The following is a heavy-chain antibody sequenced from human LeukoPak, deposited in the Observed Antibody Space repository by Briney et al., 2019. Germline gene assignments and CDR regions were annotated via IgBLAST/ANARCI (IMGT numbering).Heavy chain of an antibody. V-gene: IGHV1-2*02. D-gene: IGHD5-12*01. CDR1: GYTFTGYY. CDR3: VRDRNGYDFVH. CDR2: LNPNTGGT. Sequence: GASVKVSCKASGYTFTGYYVHWMRQAPGQGLEWMGWLNPNTGGTIYAQKFQGRVTMTRDTSISTTYMELSRLRSDDTAVYYCVRDRNGYDFVHWGQGALVTVSS. J-gene: IGHJ4*02.